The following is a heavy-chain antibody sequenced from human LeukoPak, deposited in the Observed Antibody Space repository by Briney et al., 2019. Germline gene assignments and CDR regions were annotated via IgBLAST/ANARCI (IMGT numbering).Heavy chain of an antibody. CDR1: GYSFTSYW. V-gene: IGHV5-51*01. D-gene: IGHD6-13*01. CDR2: IYPGDSDT. Sequence: GESLKISCKGSGYSFTSYWIGWVRQMPGKGLEWMGIIYPGDSDTRYGPSFQGQVTISADKSINTAYLHWSRLKASDTAMYYCARHVIASEPPDYWGRGTLVNVSS. J-gene: IGHJ4*02. CDR3: ARHVIASEPPDY.